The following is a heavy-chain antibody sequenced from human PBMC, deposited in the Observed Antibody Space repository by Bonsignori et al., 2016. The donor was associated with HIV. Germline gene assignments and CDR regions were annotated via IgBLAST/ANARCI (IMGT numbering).Heavy chain of an antibody. CDR2: ISSSGATI. D-gene: IGHD6-13*01. CDR1: RYPLSNYD. Sequence: VQLVESGGGLEQPGGSLRLSCAASRYPLSNYDVNWVRQAPGKGLEWVSYISSSGATIYYADSVKGRFTISRDHARNSVNLQMNSLRAEDTAMYFCASKVPAAAADDY. V-gene: IGHV3-48*03. CDR3: ASKVPAAAADDY. J-gene: IGHJ4*01.